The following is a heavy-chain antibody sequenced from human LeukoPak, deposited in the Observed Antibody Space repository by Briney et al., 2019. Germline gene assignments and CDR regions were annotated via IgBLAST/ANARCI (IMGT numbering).Heavy chain of an antibody. CDR1: GFTVSDYY. J-gene: IGHJ3*02. CDR3: ARYSVPATIGWGAFDI. V-gene: IGHV3-11*01. Sequence: GGSLRLSCAASGFTVSDYYMTWIRQAPGKGLEWLSYITSSGSGGTIYQEDSVKGRFTISRDNSKNTLYLQMNSLRAEDTAVYHCARYSVPATIGWGAFDIWGQGTMVTVSS. CDR2: ITSSGSGGTI. D-gene: IGHD2-2*01.